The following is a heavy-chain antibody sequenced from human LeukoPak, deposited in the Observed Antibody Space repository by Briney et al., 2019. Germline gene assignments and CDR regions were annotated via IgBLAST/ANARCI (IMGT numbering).Heavy chain of an antibody. V-gene: IGHV4-38-2*02. CDR3: ARVGIAAPFDY. D-gene: IGHD6-13*01. Sequence: PSETLSLTCIVSGYSISSNYYWGWIRQPPGKGLEWIGSIYHSGSTYYNPSLKSRVTISVDTSKNQFSLKLSSVTAADTAVYYCARVGIAAPFDYWGQGTLVTVSS. CDR2: IYHSGST. CDR1: GYSISSNYY. J-gene: IGHJ4*02.